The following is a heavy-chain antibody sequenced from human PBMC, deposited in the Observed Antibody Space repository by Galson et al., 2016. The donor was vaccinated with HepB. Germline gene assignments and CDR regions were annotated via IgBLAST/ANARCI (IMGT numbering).Heavy chain of an antibody. Sequence: CAISGDSVSSNSATWNWIRQFPSRGLEWLGRTYYRSKWFNDYATAVKTRININPDTSKNHFSLQLNLVTPEDTVMYYCVKQYSSTSFYYGLDVWGQGTTVTVS. J-gene: IGHJ6*02. CDR2: TYYRSKWFN. D-gene: IGHD2-21*01. V-gene: IGHV6-1*01. CDR1: GDSVSSNSAT. CDR3: VKQYSSTSFYYGLDV.